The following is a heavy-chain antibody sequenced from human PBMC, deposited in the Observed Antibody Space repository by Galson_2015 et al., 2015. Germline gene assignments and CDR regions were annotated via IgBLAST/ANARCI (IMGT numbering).Heavy chain of an antibody. CDR3: ARGGKVVEAWLKNSYSGMDV. CDR1: GGTFSSYA. CDR2: IIPIFGTA. V-gene: IGHV1-69*13. J-gene: IGHJ6*02. Sequence: SVTVSCKASGGTFSSYAISWVRQAPGHGLEWMGGIIPIFGTANYAQKFQGRVTITADESTSTAYMELSSLRSEDTAVYYCARGGKVVEAWLKNSYSGMDVWGQGTTATVSS. D-gene: IGHD5-18*01.